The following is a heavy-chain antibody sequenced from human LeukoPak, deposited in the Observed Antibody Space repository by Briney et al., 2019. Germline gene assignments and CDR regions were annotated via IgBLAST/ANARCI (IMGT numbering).Heavy chain of an antibody. Sequence: GASVTVSFTVSGYTLTELSMHWVRQAPGKGLEWMGGFDPEDGETIYAQKFQGRVTMTEDTSTDTAYMELSSLRSEDTAVYYCATGIMITFGGVIVRHLDYWGQGTLVTVSS. J-gene: IGHJ4*02. CDR2: FDPEDGET. CDR1: GYTLTELS. V-gene: IGHV1-24*01. CDR3: ATGIMITFGGVIVRHLDY. D-gene: IGHD3-16*02.